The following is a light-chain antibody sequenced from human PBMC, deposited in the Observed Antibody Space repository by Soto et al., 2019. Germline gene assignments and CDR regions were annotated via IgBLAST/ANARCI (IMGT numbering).Light chain of an antibody. CDR3: AAWDDSLTIL. CDR1: SSNIASYS. CDR2: ENN. V-gene: IGLV1-47*01. J-gene: IGLJ2*01. Sequence: QSVLTQPPSASGTPGQTVTISCSGSSSNIASYSVYWYQQLPGTAPKLLIYENNQRPSGVPDRFSGSKSDTSASRAIAGLRSGDEADYYCAAWDDSLTILFGGGTKLTVL.